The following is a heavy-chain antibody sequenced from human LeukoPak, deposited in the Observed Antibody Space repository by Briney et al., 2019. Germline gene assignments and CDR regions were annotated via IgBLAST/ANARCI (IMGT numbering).Heavy chain of an antibody. CDR2: INSNGDGT. Sequence: PGGSLRLSCAASGFTFRNYAIHWVRQAPGKGLEYVSGINSNGDGTYYANSVKGRFTISRDNSKNTLYLQVGSLRAEDMAVYYCARARITLFGVVHSPDPFDIWGQGTMVTVSS. J-gene: IGHJ3*02. CDR3: ARARITLFGVVHSPDPFDI. V-gene: IGHV3-64*01. CDR1: GFTFRNYA. D-gene: IGHD3-3*01.